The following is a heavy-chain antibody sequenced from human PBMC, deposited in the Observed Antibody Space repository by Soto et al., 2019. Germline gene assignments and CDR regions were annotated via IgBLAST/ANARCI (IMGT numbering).Heavy chain of an antibody. Sequence: EVQLVESGGDLVQREGSLRLSCVASGFTFSVYSMNWVRQAPGKGLEWFSYITSDTKTIKYADSVKGRFTISRDNAKNSVHMQLNRLRDEAKAVYYCPRSVEGHLDNRGQGTVVTASS. J-gene: IGHJ4*02. CDR3: PRSVEGHLDN. D-gene: IGHD6-19*01. CDR2: ITSDTKTI. V-gene: IGHV3-48*02. CDR1: GFTFSVYS.